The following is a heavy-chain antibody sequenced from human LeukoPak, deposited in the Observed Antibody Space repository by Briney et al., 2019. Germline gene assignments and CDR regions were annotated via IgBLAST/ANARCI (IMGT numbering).Heavy chain of an antibody. Sequence: EGSLRLSCAASGFTFSSYSMNWVRQAPGKGLEWVSYISNSGNTIYYADSVKGRFTISRDNAENSLYLQMNSLRAEDTAVYYCSAGEGYYDSSDYYSAWAFNVWGQGTMVTVSS. CDR2: ISNSGNTI. CDR3: SAGEGYYDSSDYYSAWAFNV. CDR1: GFTFSSYS. D-gene: IGHD3-22*01. V-gene: IGHV3-48*04. J-gene: IGHJ3*01.